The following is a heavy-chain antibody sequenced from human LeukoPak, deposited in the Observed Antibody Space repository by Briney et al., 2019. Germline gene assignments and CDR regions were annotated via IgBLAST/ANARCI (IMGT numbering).Heavy chain of an antibody. V-gene: IGHV3-15*01. CDR3: TTECAYYYDSSGYDPYYFDY. J-gene: IGHJ4*02. CDR1: GFTFSNAW. D-gene: IGHD3-22*01. CDR2: IKSKTDGGTT. Sequence: PGRSLRLSCAASGFTFSNAWMSWVRQAPGKGLEWVGRIKSKTDGGTTDYAAPVKGRFTISRDDSKNTLYLQMNSLKTEDTAVYYCTTECAYYYDSSGYDPYYFDYWGQGTLVTVSS.